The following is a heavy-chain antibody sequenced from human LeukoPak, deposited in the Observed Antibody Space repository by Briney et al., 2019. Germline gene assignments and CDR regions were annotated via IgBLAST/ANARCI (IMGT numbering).Heavy chain of an antibody. CDR1: GFTFSSHN. V-gene: IGHV3-48*01. CDR2: ISISSSTI. D-gene: IGHD2-15*01. Sequence: GGSLRLSCAVSGFTFSSHNMNWVRQAPGKGLEWVSYISISSSTIYYADSVKGRFTISRDNAKNSLYLQMNSLRAEDTAVYYCAREGYCSGSTCPDYWGQRTLVTVSS. CDR3: AREGYCSGSTCPDY. J-gene: IGHJ4*02.